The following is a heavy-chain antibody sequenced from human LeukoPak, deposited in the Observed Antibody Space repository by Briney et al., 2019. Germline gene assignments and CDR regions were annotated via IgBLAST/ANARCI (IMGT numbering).Heavy chain of an antibody. J-gene: IGHJ6*01. V-gene: IGHV4-4*02. CDR2: VSPDGIT. CDR3: ARDSSAPRSYFALDV. CDR1: GDSISDDSVNKNNW. D-gene: IGHD6-19*01. Sequence: SGTLSLTCVFSGDSISDDSVNKNNWLNWVRQAPGKGLEWIGDVSPDGITNYNPSLLGRVTISLDKSAKQVSLRLTSVTAADTAIYYCARDSSAPRSYFALDVWGQGTTVTVSS.